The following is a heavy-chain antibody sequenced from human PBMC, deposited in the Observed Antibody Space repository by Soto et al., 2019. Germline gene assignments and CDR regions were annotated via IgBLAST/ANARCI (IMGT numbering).Heavy chain of an antibody. J-gene: IGHJ5*02. CDR2: IYSGGST. Sequence: GGSLRLSCAASGFTVSSNYMSWVRQAPGKGLEWVSVIYSGGSTYYADSVKGRFTISRHNSKNTLYLQMNSLRAEDTAVYYCARENHCSSTSCSRGNWFDPWGQGTLVTVSS. CDR1: GFTVSSNY. CDR3: ARENHCSSTSCSRGNWFDP. V-gene: IGHV3-53*04. D-gene: IGHD2-2*01.